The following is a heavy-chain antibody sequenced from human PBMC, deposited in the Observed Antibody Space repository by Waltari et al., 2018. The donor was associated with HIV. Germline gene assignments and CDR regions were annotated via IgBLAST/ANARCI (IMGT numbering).Heavy chain of an antibody. CDR1: GGSITSRSYY. Sequence: QLQLQESGPGLVKPSETLSLTCTVSGGSITSRSYYWGWFRQSQGRGLECIGSIYYTGSTYSKPSLKSRVTIFVDMSKNQFSLKLSSVTAADTAVYYCARHDVGYYDSSAPEPFDPWGQGTLVTVSS. CDR3: ARHDVGYYDSSAPEPFDP. CDR2: IYYTGST. V-gene: IGHV4-39*01. J-gene: IGHJ5*02. D-gene: IGHD3-22*01.